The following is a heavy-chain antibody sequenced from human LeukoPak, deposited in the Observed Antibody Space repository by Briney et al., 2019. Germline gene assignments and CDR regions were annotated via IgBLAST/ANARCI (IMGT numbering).Heavy chain of an antibody. J-gene: IGHJ6*02. CDR3: ARDPIVQAGYYYGMDV. CDR2: INPNSGGT. Sequence: GASVRVSCKASGYMFTGYYLHWVRQAPGQGLEWMGWINPNSGGTNSTQKFKGRVTMTRDTPISTAYMELSRLRSDDTAVYYCARDPIVQAGYYYGMDVWGQGTTVTVSS. CDR1: GYMFTGYY. D-gene: IGHD2/OR15-2a*01. V-gene: IGHV1-2*02.